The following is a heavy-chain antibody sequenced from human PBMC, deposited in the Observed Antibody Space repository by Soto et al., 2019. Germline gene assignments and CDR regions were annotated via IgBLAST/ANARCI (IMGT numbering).Heavy chain of an antibody. Sequence: QVQLVQSGAEFKKPGSSVKLSCRASGGTFSSYTLNWVRQAPGQGLQWMGKIVPLVDIANYEQKLQGRVTITADISTTTVSMELNSLISEDTAVYYCARSRGFATRFASFDLWGPGTRVTVSS. D-gene: IGHD3-16*01. V-gene: IGHV1-69*02. CDR3: ARSRGFATRFASFDL. CDR2: IVPLVDIA. CDR1: GGTFSSYT. J-gene: IGHJ4*02.